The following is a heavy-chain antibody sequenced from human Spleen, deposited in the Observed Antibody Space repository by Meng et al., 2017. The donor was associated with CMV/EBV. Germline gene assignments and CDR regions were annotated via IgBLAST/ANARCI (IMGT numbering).Heavy chain of an antibody. J-gene: IGHJ4*02. CDR1: GFTFSSYA. D-gene: IGHD6-6*01. CDR2: ISGSGGST. V-gene: IGHV3-23*01. CDR3: AREFFYSSSSYYFDY. Sequence: GGSLRLSCAASGFTFSSYAMSWVRQAPGKGLEWVSAISGSGGSTYYADSVKGRFIISRDSSKNTLYLQMNSLRAEDTAVYYCAREFFYSSSSYYFDYWGQGTLVTVSS.